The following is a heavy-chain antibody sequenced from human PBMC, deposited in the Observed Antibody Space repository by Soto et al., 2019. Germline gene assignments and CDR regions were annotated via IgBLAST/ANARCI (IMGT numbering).Heavy chain of an antibody. CDR3: ARDRRSVFGVAPNYYGMDV. V-gene: IGHV1-69*12. D-gene: IGHD3-3*01. CDR1: GGTFSSYA. Sequence: QVQLVQSGAEVKKPGSSVKVSCKASGGTFSSYAISWVRQAPGQGLEWMGGIIPIFGTANYAQKFQGRVKITADESTSTAYMERSSLRSEDTAVYYCARDRRSVFGVAPNYYGMDVWGQGTTVTVSS. CDR2: IIPIFGTA. J-gene: IGHJ6*02.